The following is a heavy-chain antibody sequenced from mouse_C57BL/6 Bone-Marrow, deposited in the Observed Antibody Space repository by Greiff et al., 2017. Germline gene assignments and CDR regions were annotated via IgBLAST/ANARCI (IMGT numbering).Heavy chain of an antibody. CDR1: GYAFTEYT. V-gene: IGHV1-18*01. CDR2: FNPNNGGT. D-gene: IGHD1-1*01. J-gene: IGHJ3*01. CDR3: ARENYDGSTAGFGY. Sequence: EVQLQESGPELVKPGTSVHISCKTSGYAFTEYTMHWVKQSHGKSLEWIGGFNPNNGGTTYNQRFKGKATLTVDKSSTTAYMELRSLTSEDSAVYYCARENYDGSTAGFGYWDQGTRVTVST.